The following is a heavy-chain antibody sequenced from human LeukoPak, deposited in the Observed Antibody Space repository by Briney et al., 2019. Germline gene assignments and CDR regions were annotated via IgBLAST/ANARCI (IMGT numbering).Heavy chain of an antibody. V-gene: IGHV3-15*01. Sequence: GGSLRLSCAASGFTFSNAWMSWVRQAPGKGLEWVGRIKSKTDGGTTDYAAPVKGRFTISRDDSKNTLYLQMNSLKTEDTAVYYCTTDLVVPAATTLPDYWGQGTLVTVSS. CDR2: IKSKTDGGTT. CDR3: TTDLVVPAATTLPDY. CDR1: GFTFSNAW. D-gene: IGHD2-2*01. J-gene: IGHJ4*02.